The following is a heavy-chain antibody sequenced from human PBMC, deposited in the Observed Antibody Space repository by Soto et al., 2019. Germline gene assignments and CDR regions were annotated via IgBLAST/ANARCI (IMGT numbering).Heavy chain of an antibody. V-gene: IGHV4-39*01. CDR3: ARRGVGAIKGFDY. Sequence: SETLSLTRIFSGETISSSRYYWCWIRQPPGKGLEWIGSIYHSGRTYYNPSLKSRVSISIDTSKNQFSLKLSSVTAADTAVYFCARRGVGAIKGFDYWGQGTLVTGSA. J-gene: IGHJ4*02. CDR1: GETISSSRYY. CDR2: IYHSGRT. D-gene: IGHD1-26*01.